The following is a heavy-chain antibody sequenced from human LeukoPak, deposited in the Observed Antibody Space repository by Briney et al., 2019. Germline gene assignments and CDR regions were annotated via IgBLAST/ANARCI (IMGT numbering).Heavy chain of an antibody. J-gene: IGHJ4*02. CDR1: GYSFTSYW. Sequence: GESLKISWKGSGYSFTSYWIGWVRQMPGKGLEWMGIIYPGDSDTRYSPSFQGQVTISADKSISTAYLQWSSLKASDTAMYYCARPRAQHPPHFDYWGQGTLVTVSS. CDR2: IYPGDSDT. V-gene: IGHV5-51*01. CDR3: ARPRAQHPPHFDY. D-gene: IGHD6-13*01.